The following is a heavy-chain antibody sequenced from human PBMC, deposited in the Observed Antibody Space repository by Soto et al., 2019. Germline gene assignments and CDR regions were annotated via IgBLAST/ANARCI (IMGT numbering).Heavy chain of an antibody. CDR2: ISYDGNKK. J-gene: IGHJ6*02. CDR1: GFTFSNYA. CDR3: ARDHDYGIYYYYGMGV. V-gene: IGHV3-30-3*01. Sequence: QVQLVESGGGVVQPGRSLRLSCAASGFTFSNYAMHWVRQAPGKGLEWVAVISYDGNKKYYADSVKGRFTISRDTSKNTLYLQMNRLRTEDTAVYYCARDHDYGIYYYYGMGVWGQGTTVTVSS. D-gene: IGHD4-17*01.